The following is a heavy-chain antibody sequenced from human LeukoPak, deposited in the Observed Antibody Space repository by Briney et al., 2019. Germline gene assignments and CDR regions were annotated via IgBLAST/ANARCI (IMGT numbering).Heavy chain of an antibody. CDR2: ISYDGSNK. CDR3: AKDIAAAGTRLYYYYGMDV. V-gene: IGHV3-30*18. J-gene: IGHJ6*02. CDR1: GFTFSSYS. D-gene: IGHD6-13*01. Sequence: GGSLRLSCAASGFTFSSYSMNWVRQAPGKGLEWVAVISYDGSNKYYADSVKGRFTISRDNSKDTLYLQMNSLRAEDTAVYYCAKDIAAAGTRLYYYYGMDVWGQGTTVTVSS.